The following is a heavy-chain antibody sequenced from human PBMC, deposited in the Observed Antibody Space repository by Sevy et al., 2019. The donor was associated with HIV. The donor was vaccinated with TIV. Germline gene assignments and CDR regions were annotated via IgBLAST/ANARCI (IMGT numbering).Heavy chain of an antibody. V-gene: IGHV3-49*04. CDR2: FKSKIHGGTT. CDR3: TRWSGSRAIFDY. D-gene: IGHD1-26*01. Sequence: GGSLRLSCTASGFIFGDYGMSWVRQAPGKGLEWIAFFKSKIHGGTTENAASVNGRFTISRDDSKNIVYLQMSNLKTQDTAVYYCTRWSGSRAIFDYWGQGTLVTVSS. CDR1: GFIFGDYG. J-gene: IGHJ4*02.